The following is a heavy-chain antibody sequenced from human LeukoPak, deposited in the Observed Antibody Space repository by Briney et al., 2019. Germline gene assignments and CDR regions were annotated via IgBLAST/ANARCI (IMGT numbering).Heavy chain of an antibody. CDR2: IWYDGSNK. Sequence: GRSLGLSCAASGFTFSSYGMHWVRQAPGKGLEWVAVIWYDGSNKYYADSVKGRFTISRDNSKNTLYLQMNSLRAEDTAVYYCARGSGYSGYDAVDYWGQGTLVTVSS. J-gene: IGHJ4*02. D-gene: IGHD5-12*01. V-gene: IGHV3-33*01. CDR3: ARGSGYSGYDAVDY. CDR1: GFTFSSYG.